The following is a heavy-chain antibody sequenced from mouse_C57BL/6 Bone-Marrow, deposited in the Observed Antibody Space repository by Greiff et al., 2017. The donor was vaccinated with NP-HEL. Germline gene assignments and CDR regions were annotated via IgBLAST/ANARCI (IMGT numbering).Heavy chain of an antibody. J-gene: IGHJ4*01. Sequence: EVKLVESGGGLVKPGGSLKLSCAASGFTFSDYGMHWVRQAPEKGLEWVAYLSSGSSTIYYADTVKGRFTISRDNAKNTLFLQMTSLRSEDTAMYYCARNYRGAMDYWGQGTSVTVSS. CDR1: GFTFSDYG. D-gene: IGHD2-14*01. V-gene: IGHV5-17*01. CDR2: LSSGSSTI. CDR3: ARNYRGAMDY.